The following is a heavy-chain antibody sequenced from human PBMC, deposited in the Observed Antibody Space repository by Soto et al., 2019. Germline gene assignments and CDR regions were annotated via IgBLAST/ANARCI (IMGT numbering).Heavy chain of an antibody. CDR2: IYHSGTT. CDR1: GASITNYY. J-gene: IGHJ4*02. D-gene: IGHD2-2*01. Sequence: SETLSLTCTVSGASITNYYWSWIRQSPGKGLEWIGYIYHSGTTNYNPSLKSRVTISLGTSRNQFSLNLKSVTAADTAVYYCVLYCSSTSCYGQWDYWGQGTLVTVSS. V-gene: IGHV4-59*01. CDR3: VLYCSSTSCYGQWDY.